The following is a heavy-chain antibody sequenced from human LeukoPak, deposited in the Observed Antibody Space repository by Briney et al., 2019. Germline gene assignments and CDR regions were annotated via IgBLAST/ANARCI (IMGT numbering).Heavy chain of an antibody. CDR2: ISSSSSYI. D-gene: IGHD2-15*01. V-gene: IGHV3-21*01. CDR1: GFTFSSYS. Sequence: GGSLRLSCAASGFTFSSYSMNWVRQAPGKGLEWVSSISSSSSYIYYADSVKGRFTISRDNAKNSLHLQMNSLRAEDTAVYYCARVDCSGGSCYSDYWGQGTLVTVPS. J-gene: IGHJ4*02. CDR3: ARVDCSGGSCYSDY.